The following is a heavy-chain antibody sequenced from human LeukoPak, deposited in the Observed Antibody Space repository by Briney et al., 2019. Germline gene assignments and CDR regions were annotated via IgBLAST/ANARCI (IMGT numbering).Heavy chain of an antibody. Sequence: GASVKVSCKASGYTFTSYAMHWVRQAPGQRLEWMGWINAGNGNTKYSQKFQGRVTITRDTSASTAYMELSSLRSEDTAVYYCARGDYDYVWGSYSVWFDPWGQGTLVTVSS. CDR2: INAGNGNT. CDR1: GYTFTSYA. J-gene: IGHJ5*02. D-gene: IGHD3-16*01. V-gene: IGHV1-3*01. CDR3: ARGDYDYVWGSYSVWFDP.